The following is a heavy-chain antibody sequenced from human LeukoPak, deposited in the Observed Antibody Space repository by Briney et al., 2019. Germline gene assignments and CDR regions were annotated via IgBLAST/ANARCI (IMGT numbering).Heavy chain of an antibody. Sequence: NPSETLSLTCTVSGGSISSSRYYWGWIRQPPGKGLEWIGSIYYSGSTYYNPSLKSRVTISVDTSKNQFSLKLSSETAADTAVYYCASKRYCSGGSCYSHYYYYYMDVWGKGTTVTVSS. CDR1: GGSISSSRYY. J-gene: IGHJ6*03. D-gene: IGHD2-15*01. CDR3: ASKRYCSGGSCYSHYYYYYMDV. V-gene: IGHV4-39*01. CDR2: IYYSGST.